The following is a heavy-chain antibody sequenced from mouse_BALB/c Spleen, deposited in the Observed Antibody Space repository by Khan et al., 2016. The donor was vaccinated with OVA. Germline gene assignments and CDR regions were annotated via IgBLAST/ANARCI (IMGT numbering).Heavy chain of an antibody. Sequence: EVQLQESGPGLVKPSQSLSLTCTVTGYSITTDYAWNWIRQFPGNKLEWMGYISYSGNTKYNPSLKSRISITRDTSKNQFFLQLKSVTTEDTARYYCGRVYGGDFDYWGQGTTRTGSS. CDR1: GYSITTDYA. D-gene: IGHD1-1*01. J-gene: IGHJ2*01. CDR3: GRVYGGDFDY. CDR2: ISYSGNT. V-gene: IGHV3-2*02.